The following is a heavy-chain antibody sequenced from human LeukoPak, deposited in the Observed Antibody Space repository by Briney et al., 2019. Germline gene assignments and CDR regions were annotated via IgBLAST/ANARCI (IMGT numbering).Heavy chain of an antibody. V-gene: IGHV3-23*01. CDR1: GFTFSSYA. Sequence: GGSLRLSCAASGFTFSSYAMSWVRQAPGKGLEWVSAISCSGGSTYYADSVKGRFTISRDNSKNTLYLQMNSLRAEDTAVYYCAKDRVGAHSGYGLDYWGQGTLVTVSS. CDR3: AKDRVGAHSGYGLDY. J-gene: IGHJ4*02. D-gene: IGHD5-12*01. CDR2: ISCSGGST.